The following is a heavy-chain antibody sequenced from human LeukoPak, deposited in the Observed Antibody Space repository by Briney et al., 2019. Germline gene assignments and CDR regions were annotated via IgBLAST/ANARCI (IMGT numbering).Heavy chain of an antibody. CDR2: FPPEEGGT. CDR3: TTVFCSGAYCDSINSFEP. CDR1: GYRLSEVS. Sequence: ASVKVSCNVSGYRLSEVSMHWVRQAPGKGLEWVGGFPPEEGGTFHAPKFQGRVTMTEDTSTVTGYLEQSSLKSEDTAMYYCTTVFCSGAYCDSINSFEPWGHGTLVTVSS. J-gene: IGHJ5*02. D-gene: IGHD2-15*01. V-gene: IGHV1-24*01.